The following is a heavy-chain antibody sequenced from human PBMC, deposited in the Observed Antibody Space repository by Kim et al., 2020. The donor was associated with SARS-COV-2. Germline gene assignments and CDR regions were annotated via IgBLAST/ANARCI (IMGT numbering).Heavy chain of an antibody. CDR3: AREAPGLAAGGTGGGY. CDR1: GFTFSDYY. V-gene: IGHV3-11*06. J-gene: IGHJ4*02. Sequence: GGSLRLSCAASGFTFSDYYMSWIRQAPGKGLEWLSYISSSSSYTDYADSVKGRFTISRDNAKNSLYLQMNSLTAEDTAVYYCAREAPGLAAGGTGGGYWGQGTLVTVSS. D-gene: IGHD6-13*01. CDR2: ISSSSSYT.